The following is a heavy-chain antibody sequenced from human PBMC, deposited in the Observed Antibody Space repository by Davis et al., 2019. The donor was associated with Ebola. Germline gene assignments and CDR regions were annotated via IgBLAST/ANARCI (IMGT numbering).Heavy chain of an antibody. D-gene: IGHD6-13*01. CDR3: AKARSSWTPFDY. Sequence: GGSLRLSCAASGFTFSSYAMSWVRQAPGKGLEWVSAISGSGGSTYYADSVKGRFTISRDNSKSTLYLQMNSLRVDDTAVYYCAKARSSWTPFDYWGQGTLVTVSS. CDR1: GFTFSSYA. CDR2: ISGSGGST. J-gene: IGHJ4*02. V-gene: IGHV3-23*01.